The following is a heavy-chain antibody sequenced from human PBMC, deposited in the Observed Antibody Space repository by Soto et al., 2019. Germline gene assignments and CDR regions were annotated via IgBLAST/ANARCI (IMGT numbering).Heavy chain of an antibody. J-gene: IGHJ6*02. D-gene: IGHD1-26*01. CDR2: FDPEDGET. V-gene: IGHV1-24*01. CDR1: GYTLTELS. Sequence: ASVKVSCKVSGYTLTELSMHWVRQAPGKGLEWVGGFDPEDGETIYAQKFQGRVTMTEDTSTDTAYMELSSLRSEDTAVYYCATTSSGSYSRSYYYYGMDVWGQGTTVTVS. CDR3: ATTSSGSYSRSYYYYGMDV.